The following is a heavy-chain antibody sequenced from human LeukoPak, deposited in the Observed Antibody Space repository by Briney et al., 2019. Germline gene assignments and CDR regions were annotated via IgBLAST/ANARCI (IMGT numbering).Heavy chain of an antibody. CDR2: VSDTGNNK. J-gene: IGHJ4*02. Sequence: PGGSLRLSSAASGFTFRNYAMHWVRQAPGRGLEWLSLVSDTGNNKFYADSVQGRFTISRDNSNNAVYLQMDSLRPEDTAVYFCARVRGGGDSHFASWGQGTLVTVSS. CDR3: ARVRGGGDSHFAS. V-gene: IGHV3-30*04. CDR1: GFTFRNYA. D-gene: IGHD2-21*02.